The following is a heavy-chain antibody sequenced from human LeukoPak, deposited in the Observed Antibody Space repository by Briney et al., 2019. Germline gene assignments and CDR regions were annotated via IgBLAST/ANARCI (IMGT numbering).Heavy chain of an antibody. D-gene: IGHD2-2*01. CDR3: ARVRVPAAMHGPIYMDV. V-gene: IGHV4-39*07. CDR2: IYYSGST. CDR1: GGSISSSSYY. J-gene: IGHJ6*03. Sequence: SETLSLTCTVSGGSISSSSYYWGWIRQPPGKGLEWIGSIYYSGSTYYNPSLKSRVTISVDTSKNQFSLKLSSVTAADTAVYYCARVRVPAAMHGPIYMDVWGKGTTVTVSS.